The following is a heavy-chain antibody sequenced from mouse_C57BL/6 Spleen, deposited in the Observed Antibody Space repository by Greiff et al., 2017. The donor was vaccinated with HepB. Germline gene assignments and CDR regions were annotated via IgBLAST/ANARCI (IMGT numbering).Heavy chain of an antibody. Sequence: VHVKQSGAELVRPGASVKLSCTASGFNIKDYYMHWVKQRPEQGLEWIGRIDPEDGDTEYAPKFQGKATMTADTSSNTAYLQLSSLTSEDTAVYYCTGHYDYDVGAYWGQGTLVTVSA. CDR3: TGHYDYDVGAY. D-gene: IGHD2-4*01. CDR2: IDPEDGDT. J-gene: IGHJ3*01. V-gene: IGHV14-1*01. CDR1: GFNIKDYY.